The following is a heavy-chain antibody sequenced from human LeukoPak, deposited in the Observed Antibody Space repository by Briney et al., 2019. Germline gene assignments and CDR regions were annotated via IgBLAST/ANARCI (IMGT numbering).Heavy chain of an antibody. D-gene: IGHD2-2*01. CDR2: INPSGGST. V-gene: IGHV1-46*01. Sequence: ASVKVSCKASGYTFTSYYMHWVRQAPGQGLEWMGIINPSGGSTSYAQKFQGRVTMTRGTSTSTVYMELSSLRSEDTAVYYCARAGGKGYCSSTSCPVTGLDYWGQGTLVTVSS. J-gene: IGHJ4*02. CDR1: GYTFTSYY. CDR3: ARAGGKGYCSSTSCPVTGLDY.